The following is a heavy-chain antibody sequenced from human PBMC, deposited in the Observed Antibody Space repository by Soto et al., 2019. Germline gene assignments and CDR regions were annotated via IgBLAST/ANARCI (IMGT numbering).Heavy chain of an antibody. CDR1: GFTFSSYW. J-gene: IGHJ4*02. CDR3: ARAGYTYGYEY. Sequence: GGSLRLSCAASGFTFSSYWMSWVRQAPGKGLEWVANIKQDGSEKYYVDSVKGRFTISRDNAKNSLFLQMNSLRADDTAVYYCARAGYTYGYEYWGQGTLVTVSS. D-gene: IGHD5-18*01. CDR2: IKQDGSEK. V-gene: IGHV3-7*05.